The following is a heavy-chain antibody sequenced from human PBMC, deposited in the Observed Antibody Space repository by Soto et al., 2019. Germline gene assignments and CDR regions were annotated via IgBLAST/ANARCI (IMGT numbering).Heavy chain of an antibody. CDR1: GATFSSYA. CDR3: ARGLVDTAMAFDY. Sequence: GASVKVSCKASGATFSSYAISWVRQAPGQGLEWMGGIIPIFGTANYAQKFQGRVTITADESTSTAYMELSSLRSEDTAVYYCARGLVDTAMAFDYWGQGTLVTVSS. V-gene: IGHV1-69*13. CDR2: IIPIFGTA. J-gene: IGHJ4*02. D-gene: IGHD5-18*01.